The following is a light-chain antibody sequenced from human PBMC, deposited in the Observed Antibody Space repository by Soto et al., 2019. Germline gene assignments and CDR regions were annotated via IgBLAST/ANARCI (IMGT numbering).Light chain of an antibody. CDR3: QRYNGYSRT. CDR2: KAS. V-gene: IGKV1-5*03. CDR1: QSINSW. J-gene: IGKJ1*01. Sequence: DIQMTQSPSTLSASVGDRVTITCRASQSINSWLAWYQQKPGKAPKLLIYKASNLESGVPSRFSGSGSETEFTLTISSLQPDDFATYYCQRYNGYSRTFGQGTKVEIK.